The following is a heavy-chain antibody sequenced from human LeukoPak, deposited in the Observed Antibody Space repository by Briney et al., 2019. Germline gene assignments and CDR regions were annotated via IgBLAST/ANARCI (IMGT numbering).Heavy chain of an antibody. J-gene: IGHJ4*02. CDR3: AKMFNADVYFEY. D-gene: IGHD2-2*01. Sequence: PSETLSLTCAVYGGSFSVYYWSWIRQPPGKGLEWIGEINHSGSTNYNPSLKSRVTISVDTSNNHFSLKLSSVTAADTAVYYCAKMFNADVYFEYWGQGILVTVSS. CDR1: GGSFSVYY. V-gene: IGHV4-34*01. CDR2: INHSGST.